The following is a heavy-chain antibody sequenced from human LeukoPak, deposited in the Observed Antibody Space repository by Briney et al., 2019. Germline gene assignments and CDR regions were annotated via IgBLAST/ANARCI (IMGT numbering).Heavy chain of an antibody. D-gene: IGHD2-2*01. CDR2: ISYDGSNK. CDR3: VKDRSSSWAFDY. Sequence: GGSLRLSCAASGFTISSYGMHWVRQAPGKGLEWVAVISYDGSNKYYADSVKGRFTISRDNSKNTLYLQMNSLRAEDTAVYYCVKDRSSSWAFDYWGQGTLVTVSS. V-gene: IGHV3-30*18. J-gene: IGHJ4*02. CDR1: GFTISSYG.